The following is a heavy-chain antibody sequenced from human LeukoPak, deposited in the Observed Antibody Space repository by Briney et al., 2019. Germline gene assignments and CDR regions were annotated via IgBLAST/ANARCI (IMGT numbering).Heavy chain of an antibody. J-gene: IGHJ3*02. CDR2: IRYDGSNK. Sequence: GGSLRLSCAASGFTSSSYGMHWVRQAPGKGLEWVAFIRYDGSNKYYADSVKGRFTISRDDSKNTLYLQMNSLRAEDTAVYYCAKALYYYGSGSYYNIGLDAFDIWGQGTMVTVSS. CDR1: GFTSSSYG. V-gene: IGHV3-30*02. CDR3: AKALYYYGSGSYYNIGLDAFDI. D-gene: IGHD3-10*01.